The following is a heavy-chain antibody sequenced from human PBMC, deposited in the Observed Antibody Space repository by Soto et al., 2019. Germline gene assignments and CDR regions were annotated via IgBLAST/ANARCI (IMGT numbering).Heavy chain of an antibody. Sequence: EVQLLESGGGLVQPGGSLRLSCAASGFTFSSYDKSWVRQAPGKGLEWVSAISATGGSTYYADSVKGRFTISRDNSKNTLYLQMNSLRAEDTAVYYCAKDLRDSSGYYYYIDSWGQGILVTVSS. CDR3: AKDLRDSSGYYYYIDS. CDR1: GFTFSSYD. V-gene: IGHV3-23*01. D-gene: IGHD3-22*01. CDR2: ISATGGST. J-gene: IGHJ4*02.